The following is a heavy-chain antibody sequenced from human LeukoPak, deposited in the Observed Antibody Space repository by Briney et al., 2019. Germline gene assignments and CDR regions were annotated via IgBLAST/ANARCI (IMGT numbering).Heavy chain of an antibody. Sequence: PSETLSLTRTVSGGSISSYYWSWIRQPPGKGLEWIGYIYNSGSTNYNPSLKSRVTISVDTSKNQFSLKLTSVTAADTAVYYCARVNFYYYDSSGYYYLDYWGQGTLVTVSS. V-gene: IGHV4-59*01. CDR2: IYNSGST. J-gene: IGHJ4*02. D-gene: IGHD3-22*01. CDR3: ARVNFYYYDSSGYYYLDY. CDR1: GGSISSYY.